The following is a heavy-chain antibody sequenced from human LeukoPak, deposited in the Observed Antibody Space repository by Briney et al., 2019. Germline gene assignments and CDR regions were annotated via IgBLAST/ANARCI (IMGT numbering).Heavy chain of an antibody. CDR3: ARAPPYYDILTGYYTPELDY. V-gene: IGHV1-46*01. CDR1: GYTFTSNY. J-gene: IGHJ4*02. CDR2: ISPSGGST. Sequence: ASVKVSCKAFGYTFTSNYMHWVRQAPGQGLEWMGVISPSGGSTTYAQKFQGRVTLTRDMSTSTDYLELSSLRSEGTAVYYCARAPPYYDILTGYYTPELDYWGQGTLVTVSS. D-gene: IGHD3-9*01.